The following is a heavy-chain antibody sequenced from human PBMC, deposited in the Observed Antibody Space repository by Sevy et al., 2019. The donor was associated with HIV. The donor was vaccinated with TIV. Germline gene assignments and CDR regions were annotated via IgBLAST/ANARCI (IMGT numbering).Heavy chain of an antibody. Sequence: GGSLRLSCAASGFTFSSYSMNWVRQAPGKGLEWVSYISSSSSTIYYADSVKGRFTISRDNAKNSLYLQMNSLRDEDTAVYYCARSDYYGFGSDYNWFDPWGQGTLVTVSS. V-gene: IGHV3-48*02. CDR1: GFTFSSYS. CDR3: ARSDYYGFGSDYNWFDP. CDR2: ISSSSSTI. J-gene: IGHJ5*02. D-gene: IGHD3-10*01.